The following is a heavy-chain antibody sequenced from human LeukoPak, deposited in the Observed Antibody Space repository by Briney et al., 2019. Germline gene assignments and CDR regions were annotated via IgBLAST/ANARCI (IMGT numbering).Heavy chain of an antibody. CDR1: GGPISSSSYY. Sequence: PSETLSLTCTVSGGPISSSSYYWGWIRQPPGKGLEWIGYIYYSGSTNYNPSLKSRVTISVDTSKNQFSLKLSSVTAADTAVYYCARDWVRYYDSSGSGFDPWGQGTLVTVSS. CDR2: IYYSGST. CDR3: ARDWVRYYDSSGSGFDP. V-gene: IGHV4-61*01. J-gene: IGHJ5*02. D-gene: IGHD3-22*01.